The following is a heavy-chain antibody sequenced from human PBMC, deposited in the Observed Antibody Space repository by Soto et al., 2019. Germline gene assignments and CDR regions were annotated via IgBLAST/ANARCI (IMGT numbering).Heavy chain of an antibody. V-gene: IGHV4-4*02. D-gene: IGHD1-26*01. Sequence: QVQLQASGPGLVKPSRTLSLTCGVFGGSISNINLWTWVRQPPGKGLEWIGEIYHSGSTNYNSSLMSRGTISLDKVNNQFSLKLTSVTAADTAVYYCAHRPIVGAAIWGQGTLVTGSS. J-gene: IGHJ4*02. CDR2: IYHSGST. CDR1: GGSISNINL. CDR3: AHRPIVGAAI.